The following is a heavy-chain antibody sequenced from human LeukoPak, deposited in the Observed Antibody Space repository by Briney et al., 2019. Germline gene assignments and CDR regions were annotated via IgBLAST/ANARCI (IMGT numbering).Heavy chain of an antibody. J-gene: IGHJ4*02. CDR1: GFTFSSYW. V-gene: IGHV3-7*03. Sequence: GGSLRLSCAASGFTFSSYWMSWVRQAPGKGLEWVANIKQDGSEKYYVDSVKGRFTISRDNAKNSLYLQMNSLRAEDTAVYYCAKFLPTHIVVANYYFDYWGQGTLVTVSS. CDR3: AKFLPTHIVVANYYFDY. CDR2: IKQDGSEK. D-gene: IGHD2-21*01.